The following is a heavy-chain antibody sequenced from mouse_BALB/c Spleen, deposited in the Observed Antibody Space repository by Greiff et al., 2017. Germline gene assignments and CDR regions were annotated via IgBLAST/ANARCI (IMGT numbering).Heavy chain of an antibody. D-gene: IGHD1-1*01. J-gene: IGHJ3*01. CDR2: IYPGDGDT. Sequence: VKLQESGPELVKPGASVKISCKASGYAFSSSWMNWVKQRPGQGLEWIGRIYPGDGDTNYNGKFKGKATLTADKSSSTAYMQLSSLTSVDSAVYFCARDDTTTGFAYWGQGTLVTVSA. CDR1: GYAFSSSW. V-gene: IGHV1-82*01. CDR3: ARDDTTTGFAY.